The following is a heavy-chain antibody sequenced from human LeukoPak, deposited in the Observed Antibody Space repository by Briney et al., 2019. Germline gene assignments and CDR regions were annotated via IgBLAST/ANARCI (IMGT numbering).Heavy chain of an antibody. CDR3: ARRSITGVILYFDP. CDR2: ISYDGSNK. Sequence: GRSLRLSCAASGFTFSSYAMHWVRQAPGKGLEWVAVISYDGSNKYYADSVKGRFTISRDNSKNTLYLQMNSLRAEDTALYYCARRSITGVILYFDPWGQGTLVTVSS. CDR1: GFTFSSYA. V-gene: IGHV3-30*04. J-gene: IGHJ4*02. D-gene: IGHD7-27*01.